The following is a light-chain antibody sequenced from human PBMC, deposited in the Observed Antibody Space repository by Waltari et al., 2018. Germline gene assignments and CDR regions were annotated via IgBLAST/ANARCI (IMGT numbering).Light chain of an antibody. J-gene: IGKJ1*01. V-gene: IGKV4-1*01. CDR2: WAS. Sequence: DIMMTQSPDSLTVSLGERATINCKSSQSVLYSSINKNYLAWYQQTPGQPPKLLIYWASTRDSGVPDRFSGSGSGTDFTLTISSLQAEDVAVYYCQQYYTTPWTFGQGTQVEIK. CDR1: QSVLYSSINKNY. CDR3: QQYYTTPWT.